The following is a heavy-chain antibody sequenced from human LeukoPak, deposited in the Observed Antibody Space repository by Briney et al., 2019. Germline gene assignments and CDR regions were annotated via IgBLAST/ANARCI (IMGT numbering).Heavy chain of an antibody. J-gene: IGHJ4*02. Sequence: GGSLRLSCAASGFPFTSHWLSWFRQSPGRGLEWVAHINSDGSEKNYVDSVKGRFTISRDNARNSQFLQMNSLRAEDTAVYYCVRDNPRCCGVVPANIDDYWGQGTLVTVFS. CDR2: INSDGSEK. D-gene: IGHD2-15*01. V-gene: IGHV3-7*01. CDR3: VRDNPRCCGVVPANIDDY. CDR1: GFPFTSHW.